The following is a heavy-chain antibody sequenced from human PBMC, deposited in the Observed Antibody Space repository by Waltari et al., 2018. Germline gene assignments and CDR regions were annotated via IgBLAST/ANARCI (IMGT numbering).Heavy chain of an antibody. CDR1: GGSISRSSYY. J-gene: IGHJ4*02. CDR3: ARRAYGDYGGDY. Sequence: QLQLQESGPGLVKPSETLSLTCTVSGGSISRSSYYWGWIRQPPGKGLEWIGSIYYSGSTYYNPSLKSRVTISVDTSKNQFSLKLSSVTAADTAVYYCARRAYGDYGGDYWGQGTLVTVSS. CDR2: IYYSGST. D-gene: IGHD4-17*01. V-gene: IGHV4-39*01.